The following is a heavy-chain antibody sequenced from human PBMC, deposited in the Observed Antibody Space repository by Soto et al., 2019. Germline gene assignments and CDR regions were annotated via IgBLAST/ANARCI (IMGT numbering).Heavy chain of an antibody. CDR3: ACPEKHFLLVPVAG. CDR2: ISSDGSNK. CDR1: AFTFSNYA. D-gene: IGHD2-2*01. V-gene: IGHV3-30-3*01. Sequence: QVQLVESGGGVVQPGRSLRLSCAASAFTFSNYAIHWVRQAPGKGLEWVAVISSDGSNKYYADSVKGRFTISRDNSKNTLYLQMNSLRAEDTAIYYCACPEKHFLLVPVAGWGQGTLVTVSS. J-gene: IGHJ4*02.